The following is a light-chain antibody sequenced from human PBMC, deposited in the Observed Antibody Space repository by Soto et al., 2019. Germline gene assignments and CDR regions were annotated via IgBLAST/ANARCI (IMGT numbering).Light chain of an antibody. V-gene: IGKV4-1*01. Sequence: DIVMTQSPDSLAVSLGERATINCKSSQSVLYSSNNKNYLAWYQQKPGQPPKLFICWASTRESGVPDRFSGSGSGTEFTLTISSLQAEDVAVYYCQQYYSRPLTFGGGTKVEIK. CDR3: QQYYSRPLT. J-gene: IGKJ4*01. CDR1: QSVLYSSNNKNY. CDR2: WAS.